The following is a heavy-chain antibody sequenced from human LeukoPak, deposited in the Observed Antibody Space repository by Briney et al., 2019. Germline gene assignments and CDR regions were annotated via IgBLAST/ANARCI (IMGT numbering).Heavy chain of an antibody. Sequence: PSETLSLTCTVSGCSISSYYWSWIRQPAGKGLEWIGRIYTSGSTNYNPSLKSRVTMSVDTSKNQFFLKLSSVTAADTAVYYCARDRAVGRYCSSTSCYGVGYMDVWGKGTTVTVSS. D-gene: IGHD2-2*01. J-gene: IGHJ6*03. V-gene: IGHV4-4*07. CDR3: ARDRAVGRYCSSTSCYGVGYMDV. CDR2: IYTSGST. CDR1: GCSISSYY.